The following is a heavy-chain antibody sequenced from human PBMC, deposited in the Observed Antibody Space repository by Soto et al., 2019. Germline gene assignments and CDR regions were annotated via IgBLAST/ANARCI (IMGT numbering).Heavy chain of an antibody. CDR2: LYWDDDK. CDR1: GFSLSTSAVG. Sequence: QITLKESGPTLVKPTQTLTLTCTFSGFSLSTSAVGVGWIRQPPGKALDWLALLYWDDDKRYTPSLKSTPTITKDTSKNQVVLTMTRMYAVDTATYYCPHLPNLEYSSASRYFDCWGQGTLVTVSS. J-gene: IGHJ4*02. V-gene: IGHV2-5*02. CDR3: PHLPNLEYSSASRYFDC. D-gene: IGHD6-6*01.